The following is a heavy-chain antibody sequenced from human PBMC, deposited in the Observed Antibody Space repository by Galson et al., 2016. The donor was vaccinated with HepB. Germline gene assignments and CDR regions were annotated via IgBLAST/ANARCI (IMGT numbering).Heavy chain of an antibody. Sequence: SLRLSCAASGFSFNNYNMSWVRQAPGKGLEWVSCINRSSGDISYTASVRGRFTISRDNSNNALYLQMNSLRVEDTAVYYCARGGGYCSAWGQGTLVTVSS. J-gene: IGHJ5*02. V-gene: IGHV3-21*01. CDR1: GFSFNNYN. CDR3: ARGGGYCSA. CDR2: INRSSGDI. D-gene: IGHD2-15*01.